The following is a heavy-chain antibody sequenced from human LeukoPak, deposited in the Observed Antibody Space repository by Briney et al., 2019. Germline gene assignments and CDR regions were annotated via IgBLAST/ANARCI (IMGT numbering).Heavy chain of an antibody. V-gene: IGHV7-4-1*02. D-gene: IGHD6-13*01. CDR1: GYTFTSYA. CDR2: INTNTGNT. CDR3: ARGIAAAVTKYYYYMDV. J-gene: IGHJ6*03. Sequence: GASVKVSCKASGYTFTSYAMNWVRQAPGQGLEWMGWINTNTGNTTYAQGFTGRFVFSLDTSVSTAYLQISSLKAEDTAVYYCARGIAAAVTKYYYYMDVWGKGTTVTVSS.